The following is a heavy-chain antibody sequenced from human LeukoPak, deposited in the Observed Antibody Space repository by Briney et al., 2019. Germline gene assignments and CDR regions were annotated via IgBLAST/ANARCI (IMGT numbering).Heavy chain of an antibody. J-gene: IGHJ4*02. V-gene: IGHV1-2*02. Sequence: GASVSVSDTPSEYTFTPYYMHGGRQAPGQGLEWMGCINPNSGGTNYAQKFQGRVTITRDTSISTAYMELSRLRADDTAVYYCARDEYSGSPNWGQGTLVTVSS. CDR1: EYTFTPYY. CDR3: ARDEYSGSPN. D-gene: IGHD1-26*01. CDR2: INPNSGGT.